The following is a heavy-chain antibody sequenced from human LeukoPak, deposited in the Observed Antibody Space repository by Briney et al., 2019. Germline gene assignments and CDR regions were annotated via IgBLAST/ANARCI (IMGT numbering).Heavy chain of an antibody. CDR2: ISYDGSNK. CDR3: ALGDSNYGYYGMDV. CDR1: GFTFSSYA. J-gene: IGHJ6*02. D-gene: IGHD4-4*01. Sequence: QPGGSLRLSCAASGFTFSSYAMPWVRQAPGKGLEWVAVISYDGSNKYYADSVKGRFTNSRDNSKNTLYLQMNSLRAEDTAVYYRALGDSNYGYYGMDVWGQGTTVTVSS. V-gene: IGHV3-30-3*01.